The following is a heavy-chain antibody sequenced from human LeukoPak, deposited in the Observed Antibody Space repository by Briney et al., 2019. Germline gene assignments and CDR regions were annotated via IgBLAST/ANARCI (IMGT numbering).Heavy chain of an antibody. CDR1: GFTFSSYE. CDR3: AWYCGGDCNFDY. Sequence: GGSLRLSCAASGFTFSSYEMNWVRQAPGKGLEWVSYISNSGSTIYYTDSVKGRFTISRDNAKNSLYLQMNSLRAEDTAVYYCAWYCGGDCNFDYWGQGTLVTVSS. CDR2: ISNSGSTI. J-gene: IGHJ4*02. D-gene: IGHD2-21*02. V-gene: IGHV3-48*03.